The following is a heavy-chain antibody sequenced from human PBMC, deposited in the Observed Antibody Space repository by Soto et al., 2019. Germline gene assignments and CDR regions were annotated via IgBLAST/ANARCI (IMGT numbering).Heavy chain of an antibody. V-gene: IGHV1-46*03. J-gene: IGHJ4*01. Sequence: GASVKVSCKASGYIFTSYYIHWVRQAPGQGLEWMGWINPFDGSRMFAQSFQGRVTMTRDTSTSTVYMEVSSLISEDTAVYYCSIVDHGETSHFVHWG. CDR2: INPFDGSR. CDR1: GYIFTSYY. CDR3: SIVDHGETSHFVH. D-gene: IGHD2-21*01.